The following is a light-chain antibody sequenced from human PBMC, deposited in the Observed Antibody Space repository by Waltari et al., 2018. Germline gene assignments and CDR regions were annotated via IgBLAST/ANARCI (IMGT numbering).Light chain of an antibody. Sequence: EIVLTQSPGTLSLSPGERATLSCRASQSVSSSYVAWYQQKPGQAPRLLIYGASSRATGIPDRFSGSGSGTDYTLTISRLEPEDCAVYYCQQYGSSRIFTFGPGTKVDIK. CDR2: GAS. V-gene: IGKV3-20*01. J-gene: IGKJ3*01. CDR3: QQYGSSRIFT. CDR1: QSVSSSY.